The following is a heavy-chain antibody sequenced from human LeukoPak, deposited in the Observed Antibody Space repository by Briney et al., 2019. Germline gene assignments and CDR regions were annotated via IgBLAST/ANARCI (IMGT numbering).Heavy chain of an antibody. V-gene: IGHV1-18*01. J-gene: IGHJ6*02. Sequence: ASVKVSCEASGYTFTSYGISWVRQAPGQGLEWMGWISAYNGNTNYAQKLQGRVTMTTDTSTSTAYMELSSLRSEDTAVYYCARGAYQNYYDSSGLLEDGMDVWGQGTTVTVSS. D-gene: IGHD3-22*01. CDR2: ISAYNGNT. CDR3: ARGAYQNYYDSSGLLEDGMDV. CDR1: GYTFTSYG.